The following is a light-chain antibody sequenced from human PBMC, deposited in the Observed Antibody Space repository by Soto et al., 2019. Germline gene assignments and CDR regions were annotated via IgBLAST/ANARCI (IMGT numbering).Light chain of an antibody. J-gene: IGKJ5*01. CDR3: QQRSSWPIT. CDR1: QSVSNY. Sequence: EIVLTQSPATLSLSPGERATLSCRASQSVSNYLAWYQQKPGQAPRLLIHDASDRATGIPARFSGSGSETDFTLTISSLEPEDFALYYCQQRSSWPITFGQGTRLESK. V-gene: IGKV3-11*01. CDR2: DAS.